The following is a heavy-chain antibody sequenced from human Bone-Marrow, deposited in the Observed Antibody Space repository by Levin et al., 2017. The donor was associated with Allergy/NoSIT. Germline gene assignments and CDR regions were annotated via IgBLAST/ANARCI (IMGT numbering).Heavy chain of an antibody. CDR3: AKDVTTFGGATAGYYALDV. J-gene: IGHJ6*02. CDR1: GFAFSHHG. D-gene: IGHD3-16*01. CDR2: ISYDGSHM. V-gene: IGHV3-30*18. Sequence: PGGSLRLSCVASGFAFSHHGIHWVRQAPGKGLEWVAVISYDGSHMSSTDSVKGRFTISRDNSKNTIYLQMNSLRPEDTAMYYCAKDVTTFGGATAGYYALDVWGQGTTVTVSS.